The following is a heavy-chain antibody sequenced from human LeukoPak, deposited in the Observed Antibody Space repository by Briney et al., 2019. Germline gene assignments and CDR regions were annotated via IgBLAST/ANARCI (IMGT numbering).Heavy chain of an antibody. J-gene: IGHJ4*02. CDR2: ISGSDGST. Sequence: GGSLRLSCTASGFTFSNYAMSWVRQAPGKGLEWVSTISGSDGSTYYADSVKGRFTISRDNSKNTLYLQMNSLRVEDTAIYYCAKGRGYCTGGSCYSDYWGQGTLVTVSS. V-gene: IGHV3-23*01. CDR1: GFTFSNYA. D-gene: IGHD2-15*01. CDR3: AKGRGYCTGGSCYSDY.